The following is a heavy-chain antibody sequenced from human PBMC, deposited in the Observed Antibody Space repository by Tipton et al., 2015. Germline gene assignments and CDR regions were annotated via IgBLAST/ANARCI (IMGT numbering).Heavy chain of an antibody. CDR3: ARKRDGDYVGWFDP. CDR1: GGSVSSGSYY. D-gene: IGHD4-17*01. Sequence: TLSLTCTVSGGSVSSGSYYWGWIRQPPGKGLEWTGSIDYSGSTYYNPSLKSRVTISVDTSKNQFSLKLSSVTAADTAVYYCARKRDGDYVGWFDPWGQGTLVTVSS. CDR2: IDYSGST. J-gene: IGHJ5*02. V-gene: IGHV4-39*07.